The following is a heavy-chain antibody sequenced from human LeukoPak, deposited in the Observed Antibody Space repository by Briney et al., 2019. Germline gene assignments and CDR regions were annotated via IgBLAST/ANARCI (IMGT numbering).Heavy chain of an antibody. V-gene: IGHV3-21*04. CDR2: ISSSSSYI. CDR3: AKAGVNRYYMDV. J-gene: IGHJ6*03. Sequence: GGSLRLSCAASGFTFSSYSMNWVRQAPGKGLEWVSSISSSSSYIYYADSVKGRFTISRDNAKNSLYLQMNSLRAEDMALYYCAKAGVNRYYMDVWGKGTTVTVSS. CDR1: GFTFSSYS. D-gene: IGHD3-10*01.